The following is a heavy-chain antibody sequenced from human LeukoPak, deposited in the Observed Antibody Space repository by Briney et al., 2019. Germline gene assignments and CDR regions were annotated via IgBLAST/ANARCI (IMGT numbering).Heavy chain of an antibody. J-gene: IGHJ3*02. V-gene: IGHV1-8*03. CDR1: GYTFTSYD. D-gene: IGHD3-3*01. Sequence: ASVKVSCKASGYTFTSYDINWVRQATGRGLEWMGWMNPNSGNTGYAQKFQGRVTITRNTSISTAYMELSSLRSEDTAVYYCARAGCPDFDFGVVCRAFDIWGQGTMVTVSS. CDR3: ARAGCPDFDFGVVCRAFDI. CDR2: MNPNSGNT.